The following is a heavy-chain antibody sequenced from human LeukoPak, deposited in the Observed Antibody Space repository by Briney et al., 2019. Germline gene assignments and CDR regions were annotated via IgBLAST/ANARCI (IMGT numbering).Heavy chain of an antibody. CDR2: ISSSSSYT. D-gene: IGHD3-22*01. CDR1: GFTFSSCE. J-gene: IGHJ4*02. Sequence: GGSLRLSCAASGFTFSSCEMSWVRQAPGKGLEWVSYISSSSSYTHYSDSVKGRFTISRDNAKDSLFLQMNSLRAEDTAVYYCARRGGGSSGYSLGYWGQGTLVTVSS. CDR3: ARRGGGSSGYSLGY. V-gene: IGHV3-11*03.